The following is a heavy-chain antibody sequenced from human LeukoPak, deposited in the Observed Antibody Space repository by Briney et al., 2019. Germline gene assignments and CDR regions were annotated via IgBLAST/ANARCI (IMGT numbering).Heavy chain of an antibody. V-gene: IGHV3-7*01. CDR2: IKQDGSEK. D-gene: IGHD3-3*01. CDR3: AKEQSGRPFDP. J-gene: IGHJ5*02. Sequence: GGSLRLSCAASGFTFSSYWMSWVRQAPGKGLEWVANIKQDGSEKYYVDSVKGRFTISRDNSKNTLYLQMNSLRAEDTAVYYCAKEQSGRPFDPWGQGTLVTVSS. CDR1: GFTFSSYW.